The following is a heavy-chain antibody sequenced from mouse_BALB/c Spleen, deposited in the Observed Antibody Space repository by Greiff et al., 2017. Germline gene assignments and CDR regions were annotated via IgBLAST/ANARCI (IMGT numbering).Heavy chain of an antibody. CDR1: GYTFTSYT. CDR3: ARAPLLRLRFAY. Sequence: QVQLQQSAAELARPGASVKMSCKASGYTFTSYTMHWVKQRPGQGLEWIGYINPSSGYTEYNQKFKDKTTLTADKSSSTAYMQLSSLTSEDSAVYYCARAPLLRLRFAYWGQGTLVTVSA. CDR2: INPSSGYT. D-gene: IGHD1-2*01. J-gene: IGHJ3*01. V-gene: IGHV1-4*02.